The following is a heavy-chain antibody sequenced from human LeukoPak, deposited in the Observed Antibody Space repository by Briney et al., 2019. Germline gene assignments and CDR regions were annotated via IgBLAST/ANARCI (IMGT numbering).Heavy chain of an antibody. CDR2: ISAYNGNT. CDR1: GYTFINYG. J-gene: IGHJ4*02. D-gene: IGHD3-22*01. CDR3: ARYYDSSYYDHDY. V-gene: IGHV1-18*01. Sequence: ASVTVSCKASGYTFINYGISWVRQAPGQGLEWMGWISAYNGNTNYAQKFQGRVTMTTDTSTSTAYMELRSLRSDDTAVYYCARYYDSSYYDHDYWGQGTLVTVSS.